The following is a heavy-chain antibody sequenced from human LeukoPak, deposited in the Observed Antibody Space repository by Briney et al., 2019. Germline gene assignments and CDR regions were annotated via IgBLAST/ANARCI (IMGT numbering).Heavy chain of an antibody. V-gene: IGHV3-9*01. D-gene: IGHD3-22*01. Sequence: GGSLRLSCAASGFIFDDYAMHWVRQAPGKGLEWASGISWNSGSIGYADSVKGRFTISRDNAKNSLYLQMNSLRAEDTALYYCAKGLTYDSMPGIDYWGQGTLVTVSS. CDR2: ISWNSGSI. J-gene: IGHJ4*02. CDR3: AKGLTYDSMPGIDY. CDR1: GFIFDDYA.